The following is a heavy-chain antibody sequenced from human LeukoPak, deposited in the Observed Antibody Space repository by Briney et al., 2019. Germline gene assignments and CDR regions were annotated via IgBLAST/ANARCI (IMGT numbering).Heavy chain of an antibody. CDR2: INHSGST. V-gene: IGHV4-34*01. CDR3: ARGLGIAVAGRYDY. D-gene: IGHD6-19*01. CDR1: GGSFSGYY. Sequence: SETLSLTCAVYGGSFSGYYWSWIRQPPGMGLEWIGEINHSGSTNYNPSLKSRVTISVDTSKNQFSLKLSSVTAADTAVYYCARGLGIAVAGRYDYWGQGTLVTVSS. J-gene: IGHJ4*02.